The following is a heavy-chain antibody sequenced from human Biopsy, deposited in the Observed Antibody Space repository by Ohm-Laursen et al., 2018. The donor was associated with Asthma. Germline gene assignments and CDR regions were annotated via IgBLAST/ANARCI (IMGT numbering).Heavy chain of an antibody. V-gene: IGHV4-4*03. CDR1: GGSISSSNW. D-gene: IGHD5-24*01. Sequence: PGTLSLTCPVSGGSISSSNWWSWVRQPPGKGLEWIGEIYHSGSTNYNPSLKSRVTISVDRSKNQFSLKLSSVTAADTAVYYCARVKDGYNFDYWGQGTLVTVSS. CDR3: ARVKDGYNFDY. J-gene: IGHJ4*02. CDR2: IYHSGST.